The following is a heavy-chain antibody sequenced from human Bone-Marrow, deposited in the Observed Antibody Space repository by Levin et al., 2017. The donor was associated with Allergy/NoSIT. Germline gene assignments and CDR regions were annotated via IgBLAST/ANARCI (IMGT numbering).Heavy chain of an antibody. CDR3: ARGRIAARHHYYYYYGMDV. D-gene: IGHD6-6*01. Sequence: LSLTCAASGFTFSSYAMHWVRPAPGKGLEWVAVISYDGSNKYYADSVKGRFTISRDNSKNTLYLQMNSLRAEDTAVYYCARGRIAARHHYYYYYGMDVWGQGTTVTVSS. J-gene: IGHJ6*02. CDR2: ISYDGSNK. V-gene: IGHV3-30-3*01. CDR1: GFTFSSYA.